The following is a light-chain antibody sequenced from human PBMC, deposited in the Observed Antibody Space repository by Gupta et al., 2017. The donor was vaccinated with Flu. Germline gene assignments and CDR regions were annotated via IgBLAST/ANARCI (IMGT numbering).Light chain of an antibody. CDR2: KTS. CDR3: QQYEKYSRT. Sequence: DIQMTQSPSTLSASVGDRVTIACRASESISGWLAWYQQKPGKAPKLLIYKTSVLEDGVPSRFSGSGSGTEFSLTISSLQPDDFATYYCQQYEKYSRTFGEWTKLEIK. CDR1: ESISGW. J-gene: IGKJ1*01. V-gene: IGKV1-5*03.